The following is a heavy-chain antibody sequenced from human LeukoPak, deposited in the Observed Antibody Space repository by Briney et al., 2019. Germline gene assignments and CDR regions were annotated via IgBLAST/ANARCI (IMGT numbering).Heavy chain of an antibody. J-gene: IGHJ6*02. CDR3: ARDYYYGMDV. Sequence: GGSLRLSCAASGFTFSSYAMSWVRQAPGKGLEWVSAISGSGGSAYYADSVKGRFTISRDNSKNTLYLQMNSLRAEDTAVYYCARDYYYGMDVWGQGTTVTVSS. V-gene: IGHV3-23*01. CDR1: GFTFSSYA. CDR2: ISGSGGSA.